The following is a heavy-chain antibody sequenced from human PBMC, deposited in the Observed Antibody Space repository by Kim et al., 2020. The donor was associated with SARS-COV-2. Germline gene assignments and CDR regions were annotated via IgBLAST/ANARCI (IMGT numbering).Heavy chain of an antibody. CDR2: IIPIFGTA. CDR3: ARCRPSRVDIVATIRGTYYYYGMDV. Sequence: SVKVSCKASGGTFSSYAISWVRQAPGQGLEWMGGIIPIFGTANYAQKFQGRVTITADESTSTAYMELSSLRSEDTAVYYCARCRPSRVDIVATIRGTYYYYGMDVWGQGTTVTVSS. J-gene: IGHJ6*02. D-gene: IGHD5-12*01. CDR1: GGTFSSYA. V-gene: IGHV1-69*13.